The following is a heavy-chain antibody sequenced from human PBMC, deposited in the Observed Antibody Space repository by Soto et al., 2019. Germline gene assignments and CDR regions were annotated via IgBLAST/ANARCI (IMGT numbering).Heavy chain of an antibody. CDR3: GRVFAGNWNDDPSGGAFDI. J-gene: IGHJ3*02. Sequence: QVQLVQSGAEVKKPGASVKVSCKASGYTFTTYYMHWVRQAPGQGLEWMGRIYPSGGGTNSAQKFQGRVTMTTDTSTSTAYMELSSLSSEDTALYYCGRVFAGNWNDDPSGGAFDIWGQGTKVTVSS. CDR2: IYPSGGGT. D-gene: IGHD1-1*01. CDR1: GYTFTTYY. V-gene: IGHV1-46*03.